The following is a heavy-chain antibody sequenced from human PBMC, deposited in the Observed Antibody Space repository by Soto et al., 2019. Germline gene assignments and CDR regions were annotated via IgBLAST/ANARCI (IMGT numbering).Heavy chain of an antibody. CDR1: GFTFSTYA. V-gene: IGHV3-21*02. Sequence: EVQLVESGGGLVKPGGSLRLSCAASGFTFSTYAMNWVRQAPGKGLEWVSFISSSSSKIYYADSVRGRFTISRDNAKNSLDLQMNSLRADDTAVYYCARDYLDGDGDTPYYYYYYMDVWGKGTTVTVSS. CDR2: ISSSSSKI. D-gene: IGHD4-17*01. J-gene: IGHJ6*03. CDR3: ARDYLDGDGDTPYYYYYYMDV.